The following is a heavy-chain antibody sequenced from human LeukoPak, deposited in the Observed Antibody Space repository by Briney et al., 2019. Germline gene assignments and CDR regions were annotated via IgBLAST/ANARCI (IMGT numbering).Heavy chain of an antibody. CDR1: GFTFSSYA. D-gene: IGHD6-19*01. CDR3: TRPAEQWLVPLRSSGMDV. V-gene: IGHV3-23*01. CDR2: ISGSGGST. Sequence: GGSLRLSCAASGFTFSSYAMSWVRQAPGKGLEWVSAISGSGGSTYYADSVKGRFTISRDNSKNTAYLQMNSLKTEDTAVYYCTRPAEQWLVPLRSSGMDVWGQGTTVTVS. J-gene: IGHJ6*02.